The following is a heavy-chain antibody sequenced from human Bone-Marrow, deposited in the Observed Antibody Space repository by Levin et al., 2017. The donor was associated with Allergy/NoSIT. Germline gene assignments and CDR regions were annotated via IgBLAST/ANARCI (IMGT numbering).Heavy chain of an antibody. CDR2: ISFDGSSK. CDR3: AKEGYFGSGNYYNNGIDY. V-gene: IGHV3-30*18. D-gene: IGHD3-10*01. Sequence: PGGSLRLSCAASGFTFSPYGMHWVRQPPGKGLEWVAVISFDGSSKYYADSVKGRFTITRDNSKNTLYLQMNSLRVEDTAVYYFAKEGYFGSGNYYNNGIDYWGQGTLVTVSS. J-gene: IGHJ4*02. CDR1: GFTFSPYG.